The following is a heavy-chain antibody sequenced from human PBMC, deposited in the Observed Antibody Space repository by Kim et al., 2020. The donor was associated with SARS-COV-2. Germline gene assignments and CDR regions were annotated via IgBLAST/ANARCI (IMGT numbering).Heavy chain of an antibody. J-gene: IGHJ4*02. V-gene: IGHV3-48*03. CDR2: TI. CDR3: ASLIVVVPAF. Sequence: TIYYASSGKRRFTITRDKAKNSLYLQMNSLRAEDTAVYYCASLIVVVPAFWGQGTLVTVSS. D-gene: IGHD2-2*01.